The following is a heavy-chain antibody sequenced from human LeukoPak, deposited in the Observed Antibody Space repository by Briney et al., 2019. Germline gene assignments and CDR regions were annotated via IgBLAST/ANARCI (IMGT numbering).Heavy chain of an antibody. Sequence: GGSLRVSCAASGFTFRAYAMHWVRQAPGKGLEWLAVISIDGTIQYYADSVKGRFTISRDNAKNSLYLQMNSLRAEDTAVYYCAELGITMIGGVWGKGTTVTISS. J-gene: IGHJ6*04. CDR3: AELGITMIGGV. CDR2: ISIDGTIQ. CDR1: GFTFRAYA. V-gene: IGHV3-30*04. D-gene: IGHD3-10*02.